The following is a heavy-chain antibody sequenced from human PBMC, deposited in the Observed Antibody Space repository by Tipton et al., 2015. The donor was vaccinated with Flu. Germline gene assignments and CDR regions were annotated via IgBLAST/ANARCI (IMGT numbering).Heavy chain of an antibody. CDR1: GGSFSGYY. Sequence: TLSLTCAVYGGSFSGYYWSWIRQPPGKGLEWIGEINHSGSTNYNPSLKSRVTISVDTSKNQFSLKLSSVTAADTAVYYCARSRHPSRYFDLWGRGTLVTVSS. V-gene: IGHV4-34*01. CDR2: INHSGST. D-gene: IGHD2-2*01. CDR3: ARSRHPSRYFDL. J-gene: IGHJ2*01.